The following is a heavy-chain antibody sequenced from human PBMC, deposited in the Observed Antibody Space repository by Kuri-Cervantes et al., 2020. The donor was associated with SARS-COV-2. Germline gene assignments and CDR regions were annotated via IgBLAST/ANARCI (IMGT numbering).Heavy chain of an antibody. CDR2: ISSDGKNK. Sequence: GESLKISCVASGFNFSTTDMHWVRQAPGKRLEWVTFISSDGKNKKCMASGKGRFTISRDNSQNTLHLQMKSLRDEDTAIYYCAKDRGGVHDFWGQGTLVTVSS. CDR3: AKDRGGVHDF. J-gene: IGHJ4*02. D-gene: IGHD2-21*01. CDR1: GFNFSTTD. V-gene: IGHV3-30*18.